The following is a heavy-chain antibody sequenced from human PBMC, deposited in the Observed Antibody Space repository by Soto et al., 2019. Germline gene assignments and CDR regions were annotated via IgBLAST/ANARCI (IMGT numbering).Heavy chain of an antibody. CDR1: GFIYSSCA. CDR3: VKDRSDTWSFDY. Sequence: QVQLVESGGGVVQPGRSLRLSGSASGFIYSSCAMHWVRQVPGKGLEWLAVVSHDGTLYPYLYSVKGRFTISRDTSRKMLYLQMNSLRHEDTAVYYCVKDRSDTWSFDYWGQGTLVTVSS. V-gene: IGHV3-30*18. D-gene: IGHD2-8*02. J-gene: IGHJ4*02. CDR2: VSHDGTLY.